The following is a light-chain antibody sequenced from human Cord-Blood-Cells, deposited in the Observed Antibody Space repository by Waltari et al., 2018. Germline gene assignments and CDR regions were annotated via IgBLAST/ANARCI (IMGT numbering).Light chain of an antibody. J-gene: IGLJ3*02. CDR3: QSADSSGTYKV. V-gene: IGLV3-25*02. CDR2: KDS. CDR1: ALPKHY. Sequence: SYELTQPPSVSVSPGQTARITCSGDALPKHYAYWYQQKPGQAPVLVLYKDSERPSGIPGRFSGSSSGTTVTLTISGVQAEDEADYYCQSADSSGTYKVFGGGTKLTVL.